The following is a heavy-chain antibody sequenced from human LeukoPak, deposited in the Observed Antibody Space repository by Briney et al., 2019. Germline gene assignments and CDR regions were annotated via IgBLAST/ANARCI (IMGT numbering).Heavy chain of an antibody. CDR1: GYTFTNHG. V-gene: IGHV1-18*01. CDR2: ISGFNGNT. D-gene: IGHD6-13*01. Sequence: GASVKVSCKASGYTFTNHGINWVRQAPGQGLEWMGWISGFNGNTNYAKKVQGRVTMTTVSSTSTAYMELRSLRSDDTAIYFCAKGIAFQARSFDFWGQGTLVTVSS. J-gene: IGHJ4*02. CDR3: AKGIAFQARSFDF.